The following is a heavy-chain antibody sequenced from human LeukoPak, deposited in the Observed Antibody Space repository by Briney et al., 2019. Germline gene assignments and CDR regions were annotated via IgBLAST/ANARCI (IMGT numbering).Heavy chain of an antibody. Sequence: PSETLSLTCTVSGGSISSYYWSWIRQPPGKGLEWIGYIYYSGSTNYNPSLKSRVTISVDTSKNQFSLNLGSVTAADTAVYYCARGDYYGSGSYYIDSWGQGTLVTVSS. D-gene: IGHD3-10*01. J-gene: IGHJ4*02. V-gene: IGHV4-59*01. CDR2: IYYSGST. CDR1: GGSISSYY. CDR3: ARGDYYGSGSYYIDS.